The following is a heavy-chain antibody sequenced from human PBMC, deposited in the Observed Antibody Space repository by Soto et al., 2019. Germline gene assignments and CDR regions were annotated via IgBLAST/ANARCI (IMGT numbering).Heavy chain of an antibody. Sequence: ASVKVSCKVSGYTLTELSMHWVRQAPGKGLEWMGGFDPEDGETIYAQKFQGRVTMTEDTSTDTAYMELSSLRSEDTAVYYCATAWRKGAVYYDSSGYWEFDYWGQGTLVTVSS. V-gene: IGHV1-24*01. CDR3: ATAWRKGAVYYDSSGYWEFDY. J-gene: IGHJ4*02. CDR1: GYTLTELS. D-gene: IGHD3-22*01. CDR2: FDPEDGET.